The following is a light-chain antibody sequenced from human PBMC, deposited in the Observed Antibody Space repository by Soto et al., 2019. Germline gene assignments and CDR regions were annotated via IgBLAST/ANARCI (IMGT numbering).Light chain of an antibody. J-gene: IGKJ1*01. CDR3: MQATQSWA. CDR1: QSLVHRDGNTY. CDR2: QVS. V-gene: IGKV2-24*01. Sequence: IVLTQTPLSSPVTLGQPASISCSSSQSLVHRDGNTYLRWLHQRPGQPPRLLIYQVSNRFSGVPDRVTGSGAGTDFTLKISRVEAEDVGIYYCMQATQSWAFGQGTKVEIK.